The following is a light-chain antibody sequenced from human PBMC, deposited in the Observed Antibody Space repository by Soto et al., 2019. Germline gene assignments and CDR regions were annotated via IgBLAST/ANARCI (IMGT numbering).Light chain of an antibody. V-gene: IGKV3-20*01. Sequence: EIVLTQSPGTLSLSPGERATLSCRASQSVSSSYLAWYHQKPGQAPRLLIYGASSRATGIPDRFSGSGSGTDVTLTFSSLEPEAFAVYYCQQYGGSRTFGQGTKVEI. CDR3: QQYGGSRT. CDR2: GAS. CDR1: QSVSSSY. J-gene: IGKJ1*01.